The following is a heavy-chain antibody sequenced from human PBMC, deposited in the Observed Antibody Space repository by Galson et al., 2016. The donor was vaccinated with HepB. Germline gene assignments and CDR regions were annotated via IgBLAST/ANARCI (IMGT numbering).Heavy chain of an antibody. CDR2: INWSGDKR. J-gene: IGHJ2*01. CDR1: GFSIGDYA. CDR3: AQGGLRGGVARNWYFGL. V-gene: IGHV3-9*01. D-gene: IGHD6-19*01. Sequence: SLRLSCAASGFSIGDYAMHWVRQVPGKGLEWVSGINWSGDKRDYVDSVRGRLTISRDNAENSAFLQMDSLRPEDTGLYFCAQGGLRGGVARNWYFGLWGRGTLATVSS.